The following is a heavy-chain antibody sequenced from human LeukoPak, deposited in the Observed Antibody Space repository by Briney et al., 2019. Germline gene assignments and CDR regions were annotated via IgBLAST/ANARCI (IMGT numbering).Heavy chain of an antibody. Sequence: SETLSLTCTVSGGSISSYYWSWIRQPPGKGLEWIGYIYYSGSTNYNPSLKSRVTISVDTSKNRFSLKLSSVTAADTAVYYCARAGGGYSYGYDYWGQGTLVTVSS. CDR3: ARAGGGYSYGYDY. CDR1: GGSISSYY. CDR2: IYYSGST. D-gene: IGHD5-18*01. V-gene: IGHV4-59*01. J-gene: IGHJ4*02.